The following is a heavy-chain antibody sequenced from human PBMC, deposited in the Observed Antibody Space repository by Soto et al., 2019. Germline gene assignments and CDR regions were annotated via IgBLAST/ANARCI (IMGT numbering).Heavy chain of an antibody. CDR1: GFTFSSCW. CDR3: ATAEAGKGDFNY. J-gene: IGHJ4*02. Sequence: PGGSLRLSCAASGFTFSSCWMSWVRQAPGKGLEWVANIKEDGSEKYYVDSVKGRFTISRDNAKNSLYLQMNSLRAEDTAVYYCATAEAGKGDFNYWGQGTLVTVSS. CDR2: IKEDGSEK. D-gene: IGHD6-19*01. V-gene: IGHV3-7*01.